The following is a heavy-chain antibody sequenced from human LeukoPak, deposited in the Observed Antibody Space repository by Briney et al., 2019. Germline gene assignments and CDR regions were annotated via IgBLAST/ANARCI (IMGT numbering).Heavy chain of an antibody. CDR3: ARDRGYSYEIYFDY. Sequence: GGSLRLSCAASGFTFSSYEMNWVRQAPGKGLEWVSYISSGGSTIYYADSVKGRFTISRDNAKNSLYLQMNSLRAEDTAVYYCARDRGYSYEIYFDYWGQGTLVTVSS. CDR2: ISSGGSTI. CDR1: GFTFSSYE. D-gene: IGHD5-18*01. J-gene: IGHJ4*02. V-gene: IGHV3-48*03.